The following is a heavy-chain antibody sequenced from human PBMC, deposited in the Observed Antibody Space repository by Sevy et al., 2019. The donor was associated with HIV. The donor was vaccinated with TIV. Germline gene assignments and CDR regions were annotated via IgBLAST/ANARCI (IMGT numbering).Heavy chain of an antibody. Sequence: GGSLRLSCVASGFTFSTHGMHWVRQAPGKGLEWVAVVSYDGSHKYQVDSVKGRFTISRDNSKNTVYLQMNSLRAVDTAVYYCARDSEYSTDWYPGYWGQGTLVTVSS. D-gene: IGHD6-19*01. V-gene: IGHV3-30*03. CDR3: ARDSEYSTDWYPGY. CDR2: VSYDGSHK. CDR1: GFTFSTHG. J-gene: IGHJ4*02.